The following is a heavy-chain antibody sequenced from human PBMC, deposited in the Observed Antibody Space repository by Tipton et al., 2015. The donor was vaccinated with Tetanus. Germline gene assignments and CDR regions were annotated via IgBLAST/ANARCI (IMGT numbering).Heavy chain of an antibody. V-gene: IGHV4-34*01. J-gene: IGHJ4*02. CDR3: ARGWGSSWYYFDY. CDR1: GASFSDYH. CDR2: MYHTGGS. D-gene: IGHD6-13*01. Sequence: TLSLTCAVYGASFSDYHWSWIRQAPGKGLEWIGYMYHTGGSYYNPSLKSRVIMSVDTSRRQFSLKLNSVTAADTAVYYCARGWGSSWYYFDYWGQGILVTVSS.